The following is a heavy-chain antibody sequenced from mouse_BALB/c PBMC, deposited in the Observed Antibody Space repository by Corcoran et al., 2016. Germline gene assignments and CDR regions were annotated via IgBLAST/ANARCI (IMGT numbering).Heavy chain of an antibody. CDR3: ARDYSYYFDY. CDR1: GYTFTDYY. Sequence: EVQLQQSGPELGKPGASVKMSGNASGYTFTDYYMEWVQQSHGKSLEWIGDINPNNGGTSYNQKFKGKDTLTVDKSSSTAYMQLNSLKSEDSAVYYCARDYSYYFDYWGQGSTPTGSS. J-gene: IGHJ2*01. CDR2: INPNNGGT. D-gene: IGHD1-1*01. V-gene: IGHV1-26*01.